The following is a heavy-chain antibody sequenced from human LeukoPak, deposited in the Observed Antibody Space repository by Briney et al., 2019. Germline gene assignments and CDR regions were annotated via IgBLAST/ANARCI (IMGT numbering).Heavy chain of an antibody. D-gene: IGHD4-17*01. V-gene: IGHV4-39*01. J-gene: IGHJ5*02. CDR2: IYYSGTT. CDR3: ARAGGMTTVTIENWFDP. CDR1: GGSISSSSYY. Sequence: PSETLSLTCTVSGGSISSSSYYWGWIRQPPGKGLEWIGSIYYSGTTYYNPSLKSRVSISVDTSKNQFSLKLSSVTAADTAVYYCARAGGMTTVTIENWFDPWGQGTLVTVSS.